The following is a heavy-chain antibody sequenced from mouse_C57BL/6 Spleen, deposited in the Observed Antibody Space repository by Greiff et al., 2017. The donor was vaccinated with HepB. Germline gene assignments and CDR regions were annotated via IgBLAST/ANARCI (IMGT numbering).Heavy chain of an antibody. CDR1: GYAFSSYW. J-gene: IGHJ2*01. CDR2: IYPGDGDT. D-gene: IGHD1-1*01. Sequence: LQESGAELVKPGASVKISCKASGYAFSSYWMNWVKQRPGKGLEWIGQIYPGDGDTNYNGKFKGKATLTADKSSSTAYMQLSSLTSEDSAVYFCARSEITTVVAADYWGQGTTLTVSS. CDR3: ARSEITTVVAADY. V-gene: IGHV1-80*01.